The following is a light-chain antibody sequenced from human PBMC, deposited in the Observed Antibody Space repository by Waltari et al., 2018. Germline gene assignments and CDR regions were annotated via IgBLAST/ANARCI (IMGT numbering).Light chain of an antibody. Sequence: DIQMTQSPSSLSASVGDRVTITCRASQSISSYLNWYQQKPGKAPKLLIFAASSLQSGVPSRFRGSASGRDFTLIISSLQPEDFATYDCQQSYSHFRTFGQGTKVEIK. CDR3: QQSYSHFRT. J-gene: IGKJ1*01. V-gene: IGKV1-39*01. CDR1: QSISSY. CDR2: AAS.